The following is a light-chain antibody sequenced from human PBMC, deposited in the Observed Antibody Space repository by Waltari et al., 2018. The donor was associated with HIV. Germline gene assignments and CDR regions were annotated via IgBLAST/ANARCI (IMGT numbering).Light chain of an antibody. CDR1: VLSKKY. CDR3: FSTDSSGNHRV. V-gene: IGLV3-10*01. Sequence: SHELTQPPSVSVSPGQTARITCAGDVLSKKYAYWYQQKSGQAHVLVIYEDNKRPSGIPERFSGSSSWTMATLTISGAQVEDEADYYCFSTDSSGNHRVFGGGTKVTVL. J-gene: IGLJ2*01. CDR2: EDN.